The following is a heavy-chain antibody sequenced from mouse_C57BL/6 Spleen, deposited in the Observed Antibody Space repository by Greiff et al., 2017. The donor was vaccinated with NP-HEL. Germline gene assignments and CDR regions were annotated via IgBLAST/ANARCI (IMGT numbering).Heavy chain of an antibody. D-gene: IGHD1-1*01. CDR2: IYPGDGDT. V-gene: IGHV1-82*01. CDR3: ASFYYYGSSWGYYAMDY. Sequence: QVQLKQSGPELVKPGASVKISCKASGYAFSSSWMNWVKQRPGKGLEWIGRIYPGDGDTNYNGKFKGKATLTADKSSSTAYMQLSSLTSEDSAVYFCASFYYYGSSWGYYAMDYWGQGTSVTVSS. J-gene: IGHJ4*01. CDR1: GYAFSSSW.